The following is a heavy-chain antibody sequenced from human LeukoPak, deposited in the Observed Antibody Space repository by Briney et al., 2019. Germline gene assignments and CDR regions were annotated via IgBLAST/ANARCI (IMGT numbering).Heavy chain of an antibody. CDR2: INHSGST. J-gene: IGHJ6*02. CDR1: GGSFSGYY. D-gene: IGHD6-19*01. V-gene: IGHV4-34*01. CDR3: ARAAVGWSSSGWYDYYYYGMDV. Sequence: SETLSLTCAVYGGSFSGYYWSWIRQPPGKGLEWIGEINHSGSTNYNPSLKSRVTISVDTSKNQFSLKLSSVTAADTAVYYCARAAVGWSSSGWYDYYYYGMDVWRQGTTVTVSS.